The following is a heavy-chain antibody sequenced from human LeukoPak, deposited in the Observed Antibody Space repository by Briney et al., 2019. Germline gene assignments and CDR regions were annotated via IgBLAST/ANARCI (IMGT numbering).Heavy chain of an antibody. Sequence: ASVKVSCKASGSTFTSYDIIWVRQASGQGLKWMGWMNPNSGHTGYAQKFQGRVTMTTTTSISTAYMGLTSLTSEDSAVYYCARSIVGVRKRNDYWGQGTLVTVSS. V-gene: IGHV1-8*01. CDR1: GSTFTSYD. J-gene: IGHJ4*02. CDR3: ARSIVGVRKRNDY. CDR2: MNPNSGHT. D-gene: IGHD1-26*01.